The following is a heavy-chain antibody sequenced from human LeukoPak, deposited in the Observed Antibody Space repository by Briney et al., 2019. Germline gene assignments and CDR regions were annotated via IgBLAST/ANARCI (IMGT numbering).Heavy chain of an antibody. J-gene: IGHJ4*02. CDR3: ARNNGDYVPFDY. Sequence: SETLSLTCAVYGGSFSGYYWSWIRQPPGKGLEWIGEINHSGSTNYNPSLKSRVTISVDASKNQFSLKLSSVTAADTAVYYCARNNGDYVPFDYWGQGTLVTVSS. D-gene: IGHD4-17*01. CDR2: INHSGST. CDR1: GGSFSGYY. V-gene: IGHV4-34*01.